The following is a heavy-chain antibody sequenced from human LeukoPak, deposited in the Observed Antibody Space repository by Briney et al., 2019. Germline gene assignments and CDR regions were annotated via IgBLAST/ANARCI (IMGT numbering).Heavy chain of an antibody. Sequence: GGSLRLSCAASGFTFSSYWMSWVRQAPGKGLEWVSYISSTGSTIFYADSVKGRFTISRDNAKNSLYLQMNSLRAEDAAVYYCAGEIGSSSSYFDYWGQGTLVTVSS. CDR3: AGEIGSSSSYFDY. J-gene: IGHJ4*02. V-gene: IGHV3-48*04. CDR2: ISSTGSTI. D-gene: IGHD6-6*01. CDR1: GFTFSSYW.